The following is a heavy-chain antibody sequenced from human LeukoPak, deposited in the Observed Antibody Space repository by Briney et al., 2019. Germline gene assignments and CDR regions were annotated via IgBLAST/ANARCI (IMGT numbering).Heavy chain of an antibody. CDR3: ARVKTPRDV. CDR2: ISNNGGYT. Sequence: GGSLRLSCAASGFTFSSSAMSWVRQAPGKGLEWVSTISNNGGYTYYADSVKGRFTISRDNAKNSLYLQMNSLRAEDTAVYYCARVKTPRDVWGQGTTVTVSS. V-gene: IGHV3-21*01. CDR1: GFTFSSSA. J-gene: IGHJ6*02.